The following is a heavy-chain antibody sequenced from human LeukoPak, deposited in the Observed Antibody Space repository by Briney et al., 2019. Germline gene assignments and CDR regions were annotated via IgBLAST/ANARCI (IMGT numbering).Heavy chain of an antibody. J-gene: IGHJ4*02. Sequence: GSSVKVSCKASGGTFSSYAISWVRQAPGQGLEWMGWISAYNGNTNYAQKLQGRVTMTTDTSTSTAYMELRSLRSDDTAVYYCARDIRSHYYDSSGSGDYWGQGTLVTVSS. D-gene: IGHD3-22*01. CDR1: GGTFSSYA. CDR3: ARDIRSHYYDSSGSGDY. V-gene: IGHV1-18*01. CDR2: ISAYNGNT.